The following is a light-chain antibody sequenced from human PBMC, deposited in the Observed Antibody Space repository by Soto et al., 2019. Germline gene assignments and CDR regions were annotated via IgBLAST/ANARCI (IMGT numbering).Light chain of an antibody. V-gene: IGKV3-20*01. CDR2: GAS. CDR3: QHYGAPPRP. CDR1: QTVTSNY. J-gene: IGKJ1*01. Sequence: DIVLTQSPDTLSLSPGERATLSCRASQTVTSNYFGWYQQKPGQAPRLVIYGASRRATGIPDRFSGSGSGTDFPLTISRLEPEDFAVYFCQHYGAPPRPFGQGTKVEMK.